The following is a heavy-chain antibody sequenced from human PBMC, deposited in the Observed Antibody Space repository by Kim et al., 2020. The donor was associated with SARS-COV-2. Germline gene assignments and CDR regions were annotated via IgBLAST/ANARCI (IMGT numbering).Heavy chain of an antibody. J-gene: IGHJ5*02. CDR2: IIPILGIA. V-gene: IGHV1-69*04. CDR3: ARVYDRNENTPKRSAISKYYYDSSGYYRWYNWFDP. Sequence: SVKVSCKASGGTFSSYAISWVRQAPGQGLEWMGRIIPILGIANYAQKFQGRVTITADKSTSTAYMELSSLRSEDTAVYYCARVYDRNENTPKRSAISKYYYDSSGYYRWYNWFDPWGQGTLVTVSS. D-gene: IGHD3-22*01. CDR1: GGTFSSYA.